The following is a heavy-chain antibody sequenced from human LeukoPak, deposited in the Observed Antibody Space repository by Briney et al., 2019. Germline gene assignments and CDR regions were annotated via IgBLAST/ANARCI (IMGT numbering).Heavy chain of an antibody. V-gene: IGHV3-30*02. CDR1: GFTFRSYG. J-gene: IGHJ4*02. CDR2: IRYDGSNK. Sequence: PGGSLRPSCAASGFTFRSYGMHWVRQAPGKGLEWVAFIRYDGSNKYYADSVKGRFTISRDNSKNTLYPQMNSLRAEDTAVYYCAEDSDRTLDYWGQGTLVTVSS. D-gene: IGHD1-26*01. CDR3: AEDSDRTLDY.